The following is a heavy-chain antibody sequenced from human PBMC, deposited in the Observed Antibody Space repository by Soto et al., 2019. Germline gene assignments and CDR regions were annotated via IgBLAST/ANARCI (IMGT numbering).Heavy chain of an antibody. CDR1: GFTFNRYT. Sequence: EVQLLESGGGLVQPGGSLRLSCAASGFTFNRYTMTWVRQAPGKGPEWVSGITSGGDTTYYADSVKGRFTISRDNSKSTVYMQMSSLRAEDTAVYFCAKDQRGSGWPLVSWGQGTLVTVSS. J-gene: IGHJ5*02. V-gene: IGHV3-23*01. CDR3: AKDQRGSGWPLVS. CDR2: ITSGGDTT. D-gene: IGHD6-19*01.